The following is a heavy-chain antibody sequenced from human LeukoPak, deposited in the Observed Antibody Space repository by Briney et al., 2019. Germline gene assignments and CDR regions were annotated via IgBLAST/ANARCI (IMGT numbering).Heavy chain of an antibody. Sequence: PGGSLRLSCAASGFTFSSYAMSWVRQAPGKGLEWVSAISGSGGSTYYADSVKGRFTISRDNSKNTLYLQMNSLRAEDTAVYYCAKDMWGGDIVVVPAANFDYWGQGTLVTVSS. CDR1: GFTFSSYA. D-gene: IGHD2-2*01. J-gene: IGHJ4*02. CDR3: AKDMWGGDIVVVPAANFDY. V-gene: IGHV3-23*01. CDR2: ISGSGGST.